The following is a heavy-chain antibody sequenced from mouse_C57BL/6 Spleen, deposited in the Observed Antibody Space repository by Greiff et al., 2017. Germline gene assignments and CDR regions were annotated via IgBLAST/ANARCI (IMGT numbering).Heavy chain of an antibody. CDR3: ARPGYFDY. Sequence: EFQLQQSGPELVKPGASVKISCKASGYTFTDYYMNWVKQSHGKSLEWIGDINPNNGGTSYNQKFKGNATLTVDKSSSTAYMELRSLTSEDSAVYYCARPGYFDYWGQGTTLTVSS. D-gene: IGHD4-1*01. CDR2: INPNNGGT. CDR1: GYTFTDYY. J-gene: IGHJ2*01. V-gene: IGHV1-26*01.